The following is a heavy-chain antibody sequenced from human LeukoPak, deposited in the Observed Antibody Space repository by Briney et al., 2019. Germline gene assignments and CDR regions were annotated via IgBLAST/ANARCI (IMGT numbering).Heavy chain of an antibody. D-gene: IGHD3-22*01. CDR3: ARLRLFPDYFDY. J-gene: IGHJ4*02. CDR2: ISYSGVT. CDR1: GGSISNYY. Sequence: PSETLSLTCTVSGGSISNYYWSWIRQPPGKGLEWIGYISYSGVTNYNPSLKSRVTISVHTSKNQFSLNLSSVTAADTAVYYCARLRLFPDYFDYWGQGTLVTVSS. V-gene: IGHV4-59*01.